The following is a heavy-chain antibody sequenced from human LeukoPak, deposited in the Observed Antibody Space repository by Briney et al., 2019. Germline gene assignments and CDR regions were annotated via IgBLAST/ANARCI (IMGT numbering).Heavy chain of an antibody. V-gene: IGHV4-59*01. J-gene: IGHJ4*02. CDR3: ARGGSYFVY. CDR2: IYYSGTT. Sequence: PSETLSLTCTVSGDSISGYYWSWIRQLPGKGLEWIGNIYYSGTTNYDPSLRSRVNMSLDASKNQFSLRLSSVTAADTAVYYCARGGSYFVYWGQGTLVTASS. CDR1: GDSISGYY. D-gene: IGHD1-26*01.